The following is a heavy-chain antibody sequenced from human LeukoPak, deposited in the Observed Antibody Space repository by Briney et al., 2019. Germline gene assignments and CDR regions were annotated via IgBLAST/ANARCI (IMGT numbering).Heavy chain of an antibody. V-gene: IGHV3-53*01. J-gene: IGHJ4*02. D-gene: IGHD5-12*01. CDR1: GFTVSSNY. CDR3: ARDVSPSGYDLGAHY. CDR2: IYSGGST. Sequence: PGGSLRLSCAASGFTVSSNYMSWVRQAPEKGLEWVSVIYSGGSTYYADSVKGRFTISRDNSKNTLYLQMNSLRAEDTAVYYCARDVSPSGYDLGAHYWGQGTLVTVSS.